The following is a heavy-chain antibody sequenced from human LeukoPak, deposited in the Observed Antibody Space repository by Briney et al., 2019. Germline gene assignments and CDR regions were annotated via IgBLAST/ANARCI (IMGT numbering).Heavy chain of an antibody. CDR3: ARHEYSGSYYGLSWFDP. CDR2: IYYSGST. CDR1: GGSISSSSYY. Sequence: SETLSLTXTVSGGSISSSSYYWRWIRQPPGKGLDWIGSIYYSGSTYYNPSLKSRVTISVDTSKNQFSLKLSSVTAADTAVYYCARHEYSGSYYGLSWFDPWGQGTLVTVSS. J-gene: IGHJ5*02. D-gene: IGHD1-26*01. V-gene: IGHV4-39*01.